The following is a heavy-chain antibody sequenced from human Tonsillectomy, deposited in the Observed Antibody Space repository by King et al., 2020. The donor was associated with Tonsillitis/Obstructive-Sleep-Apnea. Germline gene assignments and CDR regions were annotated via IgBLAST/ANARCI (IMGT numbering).Heavy chain of an antibody. CDR3: ARAVAGTTVYNYYYYMDV. V-gene: IGHV4-59*08. Sequence: QLQESGPGLVKPSETLSLTCTVSGGSISTYYWSWLRQPPGKGLEWIGFIYSSGSTNYNPSLKSRVTISVDSSKNQFSLKLSSVTASDTAVYYCARAVAGTTVYNYYYYMDVWGKGTTVTVSS. J-gene: IGHJ6*03. CDR2: IYSSGST. D-gene: IGHD6-19*01. CDR1: GGSISTYY.